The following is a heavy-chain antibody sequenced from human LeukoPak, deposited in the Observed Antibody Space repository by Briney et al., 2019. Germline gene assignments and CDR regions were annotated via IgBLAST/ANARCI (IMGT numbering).Heavy chain of an antibody. Sequence: GGSLRLSCAASGFSLSSYEMNWVRQAPGKGLEWVSYISSSGSTIYYADSVKGRFTISRDNAKNSLYLQMNSLRAEDTAVYYCARVGWEPLAFDYWGQGTLVTVSS. CDR3: ARVGWEPLAFDY. J-gene: IGHJ4*02. V-gene: IGHV3-48*03. D-gene: IGHD1-26*01. CDR2: ISSSGSTI. CDR1: GFSLSSYE.